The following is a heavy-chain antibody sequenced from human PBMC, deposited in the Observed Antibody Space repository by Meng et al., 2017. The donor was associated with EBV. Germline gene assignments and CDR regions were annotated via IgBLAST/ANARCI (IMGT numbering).Heavy chain of an antibody. CDR2: LIPMSDAP. Sequence: QVQLGRLGAGVKKPGSSVKVSCKPSGGTFRRDAISWVRQAPGQGLEWMGGLIPMSDAPHYAQKFQGRVTITADESTSTHYMDLSGLRSEDTAVYYCASESGRGFTPDYWGQGTLVTVSS. D-gene: IGHD3-10*01. V-gene: IGHV1-69*01. J-gene: IGHJ4*02. CDR3: ASESGRGFTPDY. CDR1: GGTFRRDA.